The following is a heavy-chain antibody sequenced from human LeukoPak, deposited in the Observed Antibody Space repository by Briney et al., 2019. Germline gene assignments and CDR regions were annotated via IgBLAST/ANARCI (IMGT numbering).Heavy chain of an antibody. D-gene: IGHD3-10*01. V-gene: IGHV1-69*05. CDR1: GGTFSSYA. CDR2: IIPIFGTA. CDR3: ARAGERYYGSGSYPVYYYYYMDV. Sequence: SVKVSCKASGGTFSSYAISWVRQAPGQGLEWMGGIIPIFGTANYAQKFQGRVAITTDESTSTAYMELSSLRSEDTAVYYCARAGERYYGSGSYPVYYYYYMDVWGKGTTVTVSS. J-gene: IGHJ6*03.